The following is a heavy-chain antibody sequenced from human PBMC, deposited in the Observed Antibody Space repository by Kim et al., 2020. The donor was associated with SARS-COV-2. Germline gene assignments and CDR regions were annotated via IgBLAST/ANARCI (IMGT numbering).Heavy chain of an antibody. CDR1: GFTFSSYW. J-gene: IGHJ5*02. D-gene: IGHD6-13*01. CDR2: IKQDGSEK. V-gene: IGHV3-7*03. CDR3: ASDSSSWYNWFDP. Sequence: GGSLRLSCAASGFTFSSYWMSWVRQAPGKGLEWVANIKQDGSEKYYVDSVKGRFTTSRDNAKNSLYLQMNSLRAEDTAVYYCASDSSSWYNWFDPWGQGTLVTVSS.